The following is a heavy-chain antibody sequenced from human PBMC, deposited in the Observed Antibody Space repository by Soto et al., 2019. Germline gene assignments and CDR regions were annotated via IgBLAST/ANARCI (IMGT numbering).Heavy chain of an antibody. J-gene: IGHJ6*02. CDR3: AKDHRYSSSWLLVYYYGMDV. V-gene: IGHV3-30*18. CDR1: GFTFSSYG. CDR2: ISYDGSNK. Sequence: QVQLVESGGGVVQPRRSLRLSCAASGFTFSSYGMHWVRQAPGKGLEWVAVISYDGSNKYYADSVKGRFTISRDNSKNTLYLQMNSLRAEDTAVYYCAKDHRYSSSWLLVYYYGMDVWGQGTTVTVSS. D-gene: IGHD6-13*01.